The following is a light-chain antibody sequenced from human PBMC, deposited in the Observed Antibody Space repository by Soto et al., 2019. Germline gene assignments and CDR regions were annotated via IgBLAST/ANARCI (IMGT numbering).Light chain of an antibody. CDR3: QRSYRPPLT. Sequence: DIQMTQSPASLSASLGDRVTITCRASQIVSSYLKWYQQKPGKAPKLLIYAASTLPSGVPSRFSGSGSGTVFTLTISSLQVDDFATYYHQRSYRPPLTFGQGTKVDIK. CDR1: QIVSSY. J-gene: IGKJ2*01. V-gene: IGKV1-39*01. CDR2: AAS.